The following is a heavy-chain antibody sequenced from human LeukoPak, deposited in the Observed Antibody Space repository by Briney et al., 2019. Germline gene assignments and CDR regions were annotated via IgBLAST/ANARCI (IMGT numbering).Heavy chain of an antibody. CDR1: EFSIGDYW. CDR2: INSDGSTT. Sequence: PGGSLKLSCAASEFSIGDYWIHWVRQGPGKGLVWVARINSDGSTTSYADSVKGRFTVSRDNAKNTVYLQMSSLRADDTALYFCAREGHSVTTESDAFDRWGQGTMVTVSS. V-gene: IGHV3-74*01. J-gene: IGHJ3*02. CDR3: AREGHSVTTESDAFDR. D-gene: IGHD4-17*01.